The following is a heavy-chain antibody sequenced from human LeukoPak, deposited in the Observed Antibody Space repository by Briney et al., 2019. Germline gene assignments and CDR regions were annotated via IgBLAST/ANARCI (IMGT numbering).Heavy chain of an antibody. CDR3: AKDWAGSDRRYYFDN. V-gene: IGHV3-23*01. CDR1: GLTFSGFA. Sequence: HAGGSLRLSCAASGLTFSGFAMSWVRQAPGKGLEWVSVVSGSGGSTYYADSVKGRFTISRDNSQNTLYLQMNSLRAEDTAVYYCAKDWAGSDRRYYFDNWGQGTLVTVSS. D-gene: IGHD3-22*01. CDR2: VSGSGGST. J-gene: IGHJ4*02.